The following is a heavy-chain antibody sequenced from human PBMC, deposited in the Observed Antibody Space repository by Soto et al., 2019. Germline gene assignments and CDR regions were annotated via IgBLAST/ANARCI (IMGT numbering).Heavy chain of an antibody. J-gene: IGHJ6*02. CDR1: GFTFSSYW. Sequence: GGSLRLSCAASGFTFSSYWMSWVRQAPGKGLEWVANIKQDGSEKYYVDSVKGRFTISRDNAKNSLYLQMNSLRAEDTAVYYCARIYEEWYNWNGYYYYGMDVWGQGTTVTVSS. CDR3: ARIYEEWYNWNGYYYYGMDV. D-gene: IGHD1-1*01. CDR2: IKQDGSEK. V-gene: IGHV3-7*01.